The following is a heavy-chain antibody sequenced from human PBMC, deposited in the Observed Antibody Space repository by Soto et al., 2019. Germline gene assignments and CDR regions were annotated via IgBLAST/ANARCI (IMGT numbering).Heavy chain of an antibody. D-gene: IGHD3-3*01. CDR2: INVGKDNT. Sequence: AASVQVCGKASGYIFSSYAMHWVRQAPGQRLERMGWINVGKDNTKYSPKFQGRGNIPRAPCASTAYMELSSLRSEDTAVYCCARGSFYGFWSGYYPYGMDGWGRGPTVTVSS. CDR3: ARGSFYGFWSGYYPYGMDG. CDR1: GYIFSSYA. J-gene: IGHJ6*01. V-gene: IGHV1-3*01.